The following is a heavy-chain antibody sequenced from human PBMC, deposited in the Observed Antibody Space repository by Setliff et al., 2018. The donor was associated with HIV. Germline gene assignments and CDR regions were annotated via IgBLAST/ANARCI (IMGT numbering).Heavy chain of an antibody. D-gene: IGHD3-9*01. CDR3: ARSSYDILTGYYKALEY. J-gene: IGHJ4*02. V-gene: IGHV1-69*10. CDR2: IIPILGIT. Sequence: VASVKVSCKASGGSFSSYGISWVRQAPGQGLEWMGGIIPILGITNYAQKFQGRVTISADKSTSTVSMELSSLRSGDTAVYHCARSSYDILTGYYKALEYWGQGTLVTSPQ. CDR1: GGSFSSYG.